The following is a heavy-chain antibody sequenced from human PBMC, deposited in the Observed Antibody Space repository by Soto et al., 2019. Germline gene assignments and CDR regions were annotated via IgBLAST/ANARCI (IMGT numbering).Heavy chain of an antibody. CDR2: INHSGST. CDR1: GGSFSGYY. Sequence: QVQLQQWGAGLLKPSETLSLTCAVYGGSFSGYYWSWIRQPPGKGLEWIGEINHSGSTNYNPSLKSRDTISVDTSKNQFSLKLSSVTAADTAVYYCAVYYDSSGYYPGRFDYWGQGTLVTVSS. J-gene: IGHJ4*02. D-gene: IGHD3-22*01. V-gene: IGHV4-34*01. CDR3: AVYYDSSGYYPGRFDY.